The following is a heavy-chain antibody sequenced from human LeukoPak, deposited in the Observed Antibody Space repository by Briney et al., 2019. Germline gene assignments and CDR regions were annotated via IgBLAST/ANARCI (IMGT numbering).Heavy chain of an antibody. CDR3: ARDPLNYDSSGYIRYYFDY. J-gene: IGHJ4*02. D-gene: IGHD3-22*01. V-gene: IGHV3-53*01. CDR1: GFTVSDTY. CDR2: IFDAGRT. Sequence: PGGSLRLSCAASGFTVSDTYMSWVRQAAGKGWEWVSTIFDAGRTTYGDSVKGRFTISRDNSKNTLYLQMNSLRAEDTAVYYCARDPLNYDSSGYIRYYFDYWGQGTLVTVSS.